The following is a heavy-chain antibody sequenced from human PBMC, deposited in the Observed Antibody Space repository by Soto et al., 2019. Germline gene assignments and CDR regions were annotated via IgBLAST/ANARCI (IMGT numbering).Heavy chain of an antibody. Sequence: QVQLQESGPGLVKPSQTLSLTCTVSGDSISSGGYYRSWIRQHPGKGLEWIGYIYYSGSTYYNPSLKSRVTIAVDTSKNQFSLKLSSVTAADTAVYYCARASSGWSGDAFDIWGQGTMVTVSS. D-gene: IGHD6-19*01. J-gene: IGHJ3*02. CDR1: GDSISSGGYY. CDR2: IYYSGST. CDR3: ARASSGWSGDAFDI. V-gene: IGHV4-31*03.